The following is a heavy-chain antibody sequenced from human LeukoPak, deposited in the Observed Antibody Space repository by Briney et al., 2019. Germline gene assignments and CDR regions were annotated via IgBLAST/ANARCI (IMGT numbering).Heavy chain of an antibody. CDR2: INPSGGST. CDR1: GYTFTSYY. CDR3: ARTKTLCSSTSCYDPYWYFDL. J-gene: IGHJ2*01. V-gene: IGHV1-46*01. D-gene: IGHD2-2*01. Sequence: ASVKVSCKASGYTFTSYYMHWVRQAPGQGLEWMGIINPSGGSTSYAQKFQGRVTMTRDMSTSTVYMELSSLRSEDTVVYYCARTKTLCSSTSCYDPYWYFDLWGRGTLVTVSS.